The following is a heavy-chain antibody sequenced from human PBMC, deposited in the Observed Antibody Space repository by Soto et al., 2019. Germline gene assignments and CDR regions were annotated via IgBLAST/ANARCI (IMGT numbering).Heavy chain of an antibody. D-gene: IGHD3-16*02. Sequence: HPGGSLRLSCAASGFTFSSYAMSWVRQAPGKGLEWVSAISGSGGSTYYADSVKGRFTISRDNSKNTLYLQMNSLRAEDTAVYYCAKGRSQYDYVWGSYRYSHYFDYWGQGTLVTVSS. CDR3: AKGRSQYDYVWGSYRYSHYFDY. CDR2: ISGSGGST. J-gene: IGHJ4*02. V-gene: IGHV3-23*01. CDR1: GFTFSSYA.